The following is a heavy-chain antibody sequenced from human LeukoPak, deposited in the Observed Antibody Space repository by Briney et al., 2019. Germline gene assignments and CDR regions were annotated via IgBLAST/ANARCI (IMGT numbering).Heavy chain of an antibody. V-gene: IGHV4-4*09. CDR2: IYTSGST. J-gene: IGHJ6*03. Sequence: SETLSLTCTVSGGSISSYYWSWIRRPPGKGLEWIGYIYTSGSTNYNPSLKSRVTISVDTSKNQFSLKLSSVTAADTAVYYCARQQRNYDFWSGTDTYYYYYMDVWGKGTTVTVSS. D-gene: IGHD3-3*01. CDR3: ARQQRNYDFWSGTDTYYYYYMDV. CDR1: GGSISSYY.